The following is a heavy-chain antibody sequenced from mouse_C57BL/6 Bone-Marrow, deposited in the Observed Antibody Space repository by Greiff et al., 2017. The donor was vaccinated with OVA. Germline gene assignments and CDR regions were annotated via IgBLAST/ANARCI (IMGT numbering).Heavy chain of an antibody. CDR1: GYTFTNYW. CDR3: ASSYYYGSSYEAWFAY. Sequence: QVQLQQSGAELVRPGTSVKMSCKASGYTFTNYWIGWAKQRPGHGLEWIGDIYPGGGYTNYNEKFKGKATLTADKSSSTAYMQFSSLTSEDSAIYYCASSYYYGSSYEAWFAYWGQGTLVTVSA. CDR2: IYPGGGYT. V-gene: IGHV1-63*01. J-gene: IGHJ3*01. D-gene: IGHD1-1*01.